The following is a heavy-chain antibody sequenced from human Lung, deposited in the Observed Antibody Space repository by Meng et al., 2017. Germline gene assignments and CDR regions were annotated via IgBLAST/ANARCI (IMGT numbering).Heavy chain of an antibody. D-gene: IGHD6-13*01. CDR3: ATGAAAADH. CDR2: IKSNSDGGTT. CDR1: GFSFTDAW. Sequence: QLVASGGGLVKPGGSLRLSCVAPGFSFTDAWMSWVRQAPGKGLEWVGRIKSNSDGGTTDYAAPVKGRFTISRDDSKNTLYLQMNSLITEDTAVYFCATGAAAADHWGQGTLVTVSS. V-gene: IGHV3-15*01. J-gene: IGHJ4*02.